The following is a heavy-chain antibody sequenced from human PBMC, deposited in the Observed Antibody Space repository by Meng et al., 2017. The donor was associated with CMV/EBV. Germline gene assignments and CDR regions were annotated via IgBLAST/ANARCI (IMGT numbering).Heavy chain of an antibody. CDR3: ARSWSRFPSLRGYFDY. V-gene: IGHV1-2*02. J-gene: IGHJ4*02. Sequence: ASVKVSCKASGYTFTGYYMHWVRQAPGQGLEWMGWINPNSGGTNYAQKFQGRVTMTRDTSIGTAYMELSRLRSDDTAVYYCARSWSRFPSLRGYFDYWGQGTLVTVSS. CDR1: GYTFTGYY. CDR2: INPNSGGT. D-gene: IGHD3-3*01.